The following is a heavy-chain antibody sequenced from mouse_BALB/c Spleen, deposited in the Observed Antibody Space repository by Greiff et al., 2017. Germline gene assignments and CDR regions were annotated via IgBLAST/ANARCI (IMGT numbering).Heavy chain of an antibody. D-gene: IGHD3-2*01. CDR1: GFTFTDYY. J-gene: IGHJ2*01. V-gene: IGHV7-3*02. CDR3: ARRARQPGPYFDY. CDR2: IRNKANGYTT. Sequence: DVKLVESGGGLVQPGGSLRLSCATSGFTFTDYYMSWVRQPPGKALEWLGFIRNKANGYTTEYSASVKGRFTISRDNSQSILYLQMNTLRAEDSATYYCARRARQPGPYFDYWGQGTTLTVSS.